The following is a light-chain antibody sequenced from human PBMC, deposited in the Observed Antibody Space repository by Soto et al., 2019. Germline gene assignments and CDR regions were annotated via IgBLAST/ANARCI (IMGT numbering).Light chain of an antibody. CDR1: SSNIGSNT. V-gene: IGLV1-44*01. CDR3: AAWDDSLNGHWV. Sequence: QSVLTQPTSASGTPGQRVTISCSGSSSNIGSNTVNWYQQLPGTAPKLLIYSNNQRPSGVPDRFSGSKSGTSASLAISGLQSEDEADYYCAAWDDSLNGHWVFGGGIKLTVL. CDR2: SNN. J-gene: IGLJ3*02.